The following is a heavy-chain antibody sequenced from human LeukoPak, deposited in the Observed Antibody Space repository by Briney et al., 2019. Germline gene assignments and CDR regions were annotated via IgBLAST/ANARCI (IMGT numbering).Heavy chain of an antibody. J-gene: IGHJ6*02. D-gene: IGHD2-2*02. V-gene: IGHV4-59*01. CDR1: GGSISSYY. CDR3: ARVVVVPAAILDYYGMDV. CDR2: IYYSGST. Sequence: SETLSLTCTVSGGSISSYYWSWLRQPPGKGLEWIGYIYYSGSTNYNPSLKSRVTISVDTSKNQFSLKLSSVTAADTAVYYCARVVVVPAAILDYYGMDVWGQGTTVTVSS.